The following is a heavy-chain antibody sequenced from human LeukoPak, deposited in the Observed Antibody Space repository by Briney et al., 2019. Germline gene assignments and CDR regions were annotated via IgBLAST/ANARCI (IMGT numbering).Heavy chain of an antibody. Sequence: GGSLRLSCVVSGFTFSNYPMSWVRQAPGKGLEWVSVISESGDVTHYADSMKGRFTISRDNTKNTLSLHMNSLRAEDTAIYYCARDSSPYVGSSDYWAQGTQVTVSS. CDR3: ARDSSPYVGSSDY. CDR1: GFTFSNYP. CDR2: ISESGDVT. V-gene: IGHV3-23*01. D-gene: IGHD3-10*01. J-gene: IGHJ4*02.